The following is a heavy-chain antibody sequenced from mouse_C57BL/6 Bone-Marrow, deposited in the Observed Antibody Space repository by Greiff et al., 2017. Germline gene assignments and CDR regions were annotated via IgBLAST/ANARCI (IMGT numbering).Heavy chain of an antibody. Sequence: QVQLQQPGAELVRPGTSVKLSCTASGYTFTSYWMHWVKQRPGQGLEWIGVIDPSDSYTNYNPKFKGKATLTVDTSSSTAYMQLSSLTSQATAVYYYASLTPYWGQGTLVTVSA. CDR2: IDPSDSYT. D-gene: IGHD4-1*01. CDR1: GYTFTSYW. CDR3: ASLTPY. V-gene: IGHV1-59*01. J-gene: IGHJ3*01.